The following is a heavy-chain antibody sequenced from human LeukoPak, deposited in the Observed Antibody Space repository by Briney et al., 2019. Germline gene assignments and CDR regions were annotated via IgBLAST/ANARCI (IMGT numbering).Heavy chain of an antibody. Sequence: GGSLRLSCAASGFTVTTNYMSWVRQAPGKGLEWVSVIYSGGSTYYADSVKGRFTISRHNSKNTLYLQMDSLRDEDTAVYYCARGDFWSGYYTGLYWGQGTLVTVSS. V-gene: IGHV3-53*04. D-gene: IGHD3-3*01. CDR1: GFTVTTNY. CDR3: ARGDFWSGYYTGLY. CDR2: IYSGGST. J-gene: IGHJ4*02.